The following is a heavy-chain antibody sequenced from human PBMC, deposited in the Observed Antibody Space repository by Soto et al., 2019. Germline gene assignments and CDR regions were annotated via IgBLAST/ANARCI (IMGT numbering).Heavy chain of an antibody. Sequence: GPTLVNPTQTLTLTCTFSGFSLSTSGVGVGWIRQPPGKALEWLALIYWNDDKRYSPSLKSRLTITKDTSKNQVVLTMTNMDPVDTATYYCAHSSSITIFGVVTGFDYWGQGTLVTVSS. J-gene: IGHJ4*02. V-gene: IGHV2-5*01. CDR3: AHSSSITIFGVVTGFDY. CDR2: IYWNDDK. CDR1: GFSLSTSGVG. D-gene: IGHD3-3*01.